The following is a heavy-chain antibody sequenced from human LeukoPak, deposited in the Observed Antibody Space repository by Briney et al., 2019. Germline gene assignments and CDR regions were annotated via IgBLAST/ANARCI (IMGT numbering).Heavy chain of an antibody. Sequence: QPGGSLRLSCAASGFTFSSYWMHWVRQAPGKGLVWVSRINSDGSSTSYADSVKGRFTISRDNAKNTLYLQMNSPRAEDTAVYYCARDAGFGYYDSSGYYYDYWGQGTLVTVSS. CDR3: ARDAGFGYYDSSGYYYDY. D-gene: IGHD3-22*01. V-gene: IGHV3-74*01. J-gene: IGHJ4*02. CDR1: GFTFSSYW. CDR2: INSDGSST.